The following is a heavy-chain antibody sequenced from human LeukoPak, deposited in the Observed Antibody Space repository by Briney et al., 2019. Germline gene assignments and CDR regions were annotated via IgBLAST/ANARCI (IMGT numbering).Heavy chain of an antibody. V-gene: IGHV3-23*01. Sequence: GGSLRLSCVASGFTFRSYAMNWVRQAPGKGLEWVSGISESGVGTNYADSVKGRFTTFRDNSKNTLYLQMNSLRGEDTAVYYCAKVRVGATIDDWGQGTLVTVSS. CDR1: GFTFRSYA. J-gene: IGHJ4*02. CDR2: ISESGVGT. D-gene: IGHD1-26*01. CDR3: AKVRVGATIDD.